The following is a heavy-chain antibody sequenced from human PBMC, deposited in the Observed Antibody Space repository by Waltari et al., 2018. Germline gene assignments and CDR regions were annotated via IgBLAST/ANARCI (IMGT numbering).Heavy chain of an antibody. D-gene: IGHD3-10*01. V-gene: IGHV4-38-2*01. J-gene: IGHJ4*02. CDR2: IYHSGST. Sequence: QVQLQESGPGLVKPSETLSLTCAVSGYSISSGYYWGWIRQPPGKGLEWIGSIYHSGSTYYNPSLKSRVTISVDTSKNQFSLKLSSVTAADTAVYYCAGALDMGSGSLFDYWGQGTLVTVSS. CDR1: GYSISSGYY. CDR3: AGALDMGSGSLFDY.